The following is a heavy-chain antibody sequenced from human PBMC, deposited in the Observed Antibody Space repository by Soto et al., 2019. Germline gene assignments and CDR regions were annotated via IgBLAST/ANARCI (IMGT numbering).Heavy chain of an antibody. CDR3: ARVPLTSCSGGSCSSASYSAIDY. V-gene: IGHV4-34*04. Sequence: SETLSLTCAVYGGSFSDYYWTWIRQPPGKGLEWIGEINHSGSTKNNPSLRSRATISVDTSKSQFSLKLSSVTAADTALYYCARVPLTSCSGGSCSSASYSAIDYWGQGTLVTVSS. CDR1: GGSFSDYY. J-gene: IGHJ4*02. CDR2: INHSGST. D-gene: IGHD2-15*01.